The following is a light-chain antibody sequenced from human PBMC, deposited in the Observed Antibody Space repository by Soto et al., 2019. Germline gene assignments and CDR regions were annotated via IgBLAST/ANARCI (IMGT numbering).Light chain of an antibody. CDR1: SSDVGGYNY. V-gene: IGLV2-8*01. CDR3: SSYAGGNNWV. CDR2: EVS. J-gene: IGLJ3*02. Sequence: QSALTQPASVSGSPGQSITISCTGTSSDVGGYNYVSWYQQHPGKAPKLMIYEVSNRPSGVPDRFSGSKSGNTASLTVSGLQAEDEADYYCSSYAGGNNWVFGGGTKVTVL.